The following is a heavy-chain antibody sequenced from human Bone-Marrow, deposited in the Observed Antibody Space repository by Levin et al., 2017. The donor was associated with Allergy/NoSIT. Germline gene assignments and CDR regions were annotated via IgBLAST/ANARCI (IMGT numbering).Heavy chain of an antibody. D-gene: IGHD4-11*01. Sequence: SETLSLTCAVSGVYIRDDFWTWIRQPPGKGLEWIGQTYYTGSTAYNPSLKSRVTFPMDTSKNHFPLKLTSVTAADTAVYSCARSNNWSASWFDPWGQGTPVIVSS. CDR3: ARSNNWSASWFDP. CDR2: TYYTGST. J-gene: IGHJ5*02. CDR1: GVYIRDDF. V-gene: IGHV4-59*01.